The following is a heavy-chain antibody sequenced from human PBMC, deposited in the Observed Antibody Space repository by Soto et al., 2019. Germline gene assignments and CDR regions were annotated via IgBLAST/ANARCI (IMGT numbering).Heavy chain of an antibody. V-gene: IGHV1-69*13. CDR1: GGTFSSYA. CDR3: ARDLDSPPPDYYGSGRSQEDY. J-gene: IGHJ4*02. CDR2: IIPIFGTA. Sequence: SVKVSCKASGGTFSSYAISWVRQAPGQGLEWMGGIIPIFGTANYAQKFQGRVTITADESTSTAYMELSSLRSEDTAVYYCARDLDSPPPDYYGSGRSQEDYWGQGTLVTVSS. D-gene: IGHD3-10*01.